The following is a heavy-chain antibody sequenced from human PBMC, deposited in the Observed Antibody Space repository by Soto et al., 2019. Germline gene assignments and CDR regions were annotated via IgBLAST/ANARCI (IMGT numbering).Heavy chain of an antibody. D-gene: IGHD6-13*01. CDR1: GFAFSSYA. J-gene: IGHJ5*02. Sequence: GGSLRLSCVASGFAFSSYAMKWVRQAPGKGLEWVSLISETSTVTYYADSVKGRFTISRDNSKNTLYLQMNSLRAEDTAVYYCAKDHSPLAGIIAAAGTRGWFDPWGQGTLVTVSS. CDR3: AKDHSPLAGIIAAAGTRGWFDP. V-gene: IGHV3-23*01. CDR2: ISETSTVT.